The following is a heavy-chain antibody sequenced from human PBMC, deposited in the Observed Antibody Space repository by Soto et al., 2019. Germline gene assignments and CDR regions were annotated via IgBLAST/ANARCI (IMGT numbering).Heavy chain of an antibody. Sequence: QVQLQESGPGLVKPSQTLSLTCTVSGGSISSGDYYWSWIRQPPGKGLEWIGYIYYSGSTYYNPSLKSRVTISVDTSKNQFSLKLSSVTAADTAVYYCARALNDYGGNRYYFDYWGQGTLVTVSS. CDR1: GGSISSGDYY. CDR2: IYYSGST. D-gene: IGHD4-17*01. J-gene: IGHJ4*02. V-gene: IGHV4-30-4*01. CDR3: ARALNDYGGNRYYFDY.